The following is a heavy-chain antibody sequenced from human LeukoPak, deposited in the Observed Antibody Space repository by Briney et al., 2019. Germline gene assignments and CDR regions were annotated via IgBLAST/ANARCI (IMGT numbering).Heavy chain of an antibody. D-gene: IGHD2-2*02. J-gene: IGHJ4*02. CDR1: GDTVSSNSAA. CDR3: VREPAAIPYYFDY. Sequence: PSQTLSLTCALSGDTVSSNSAAWNWIRQSPSRGLEWLGRTYYRSKRYNDYAVSVKSRITINPDTSKNQFSLQLNSVTPEDTAVYYCVREPAAIPYYFDYWGQGTLVTVSS. V-gene: IGHV6-1*01. CDR2: TYYRSKRYN.